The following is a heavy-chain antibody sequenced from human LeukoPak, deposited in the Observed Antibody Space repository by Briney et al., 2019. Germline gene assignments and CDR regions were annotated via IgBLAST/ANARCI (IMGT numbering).Heavy chain of an antibody. CDR1: GGTFSSYA. CDR3: ARDTYAPHPYFDY. Sequence: SVKVSCKASGGTFSSYAISWVRQAPGQGLEWMGGIIPIFGTAKYAQKFQGRVTITTDESTSTAYMELSSLRSEDTAVYYCARDTYAPHPYFDYWGQGTLVTVSS. V-gene: IGHV1-69*05. D-gene: IGHD3-16*01. J-gene: IGHJ4*02. CDR2: IIPIFGTA.